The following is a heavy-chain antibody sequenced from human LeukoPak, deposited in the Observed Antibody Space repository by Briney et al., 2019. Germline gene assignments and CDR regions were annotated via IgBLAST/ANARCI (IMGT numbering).Heavy chain of an antibody. CDR3: ARSGHDFWSGLKWFDS. CDR1: GGSISNYY. Sequence: SETLSLTCSISGGSISNYYGSWIRQSPGKGLEWIRYIFYTGATDHNPSLRGRVTMSVDTSKNQFSLKLTSVTAADTAVYYCARSGHDFWSGLKWFDSWGQGTLVTVS. CDR2: IFYTGAT. D-gene: IGHD3-3*01. J-gene: IGHJ5*01. V-gene: IGHV4-59*01.